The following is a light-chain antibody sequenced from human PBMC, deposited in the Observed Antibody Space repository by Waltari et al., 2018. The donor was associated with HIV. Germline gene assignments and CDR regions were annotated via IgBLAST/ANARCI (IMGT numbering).Light chain of an antibody. CDR1: QTISIY. Sequence: DIQMTQSPSSLSASVGARVTITCLASQTISIYLNWYQQKPGKAPELLIYAASNLHSGVPSRFSGSGSGTDFTLTISSLHPEDFATYYCQQSYSTPYTFGQGTKLEIK. CDR2: AAS. J-gene: IGKJ2*01. CDR3: QQSYSTPYT. V-gene: IGKV1-39*01.